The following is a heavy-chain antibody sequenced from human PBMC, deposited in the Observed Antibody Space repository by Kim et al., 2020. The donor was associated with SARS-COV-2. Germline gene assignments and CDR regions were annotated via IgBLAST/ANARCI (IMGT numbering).Heavy chain of an antibody. CDR1: GYSFTSYW. CDR3: AVIMFGVRGVIQIMDV. D-gene: IGHD3-10*01. J-gene: IGHJ6*02. V-gene: IGHV5-10-1*01. CDR2: IDPSDSYT. Sequence: GESLKISCKGSGYSFTSYWISWVRQMPGKGLEWMGRIDPSDSYTNYSPSFQGHVTISADKSISTAYLQWSSLKASDTAMYYCAVIMFGVRGVIQIMDVWGQGTTVTVSS.